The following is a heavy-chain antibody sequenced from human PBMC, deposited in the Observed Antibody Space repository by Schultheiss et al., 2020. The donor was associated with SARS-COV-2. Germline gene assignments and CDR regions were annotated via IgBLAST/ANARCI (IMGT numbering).Heavy chain of an antibody. CDR3: ARGGSGSYSSYYYYYYMDV. J-gene: IGHJ6*03. CDR2: IYHSGST. Sequence: PSETLSLTCAVSGGSISSSNWWSWVRQPPGKGLEWIGEIYHSGSTYYNPSLKSRVTISVDTSKNQFSLKLSSVTAADTAVYYCARGGSGSYSSYYYYYYMDVWGKGTTVTVSS. D-gene: IGHD3-10*01. V-gene: IGHV4-4*02. CDR1: GGSISSSNW.